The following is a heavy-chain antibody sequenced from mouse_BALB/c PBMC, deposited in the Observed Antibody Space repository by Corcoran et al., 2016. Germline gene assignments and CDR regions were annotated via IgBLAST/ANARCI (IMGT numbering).Heavy chain of an antibody. CDR3: ARSKQAY. Sequence: IQLVQSGPELKKPGETVKISCKASGYTFTNYGMYGVKQAPGKGLKWMGWINTNTGEPTYAEEFKGRYAFSLETSASTAYLQINNLKNEDTATYFCARSKQAYWGQGTLVTLSA. CDR1: GYTFTNYG. D-gene: IGHD2-5*01. V-gene: IGHV9-3*02. CDR2: INTNTGEP. J-gene: IGHJ3*01.